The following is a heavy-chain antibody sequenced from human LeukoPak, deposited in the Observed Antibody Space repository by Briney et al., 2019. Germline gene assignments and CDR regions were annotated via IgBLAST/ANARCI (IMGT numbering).Heavy chain of an antibody. CDR1: GFTFSSYG. CDR3: AKDKEGYYGSGSYSWFDP. Sequence: GGSLRLSCAAPGFTFSSYGMHWVRQAPGKGLEWVAVISYDGSNKYYADSVKGRFTISRDNSKNTLYLQMNSLRAEDTAVYYCAKDKEGYYGSGSYSWFDPWGQGTLVTVSS. J-gene: IGHJ5*02. V-gene: IGHV3-30*18. D-gene: IGHD3-10*01. CDR2: ISYDGSNK.